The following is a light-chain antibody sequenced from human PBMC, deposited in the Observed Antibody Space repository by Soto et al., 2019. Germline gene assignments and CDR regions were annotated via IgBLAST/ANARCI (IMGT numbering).Light chain of an antibody. V-gene: IGLV4-69*01. CDR3: QTWGTGTVV. CDR2: LNSDGSH. CDR1: SGHSNYA. Sequence: QPVLSQSPSASASLGASVKLTCILSSGHSNYAIAWHQQPPEKGPRYLMRLNSDGSHSKGDGIPDRFSGSRSGAERYLTISSLQSEDEADYYCQTWGTGTVVFGGGTKLTVL. J-gene: IGLJ2*01.